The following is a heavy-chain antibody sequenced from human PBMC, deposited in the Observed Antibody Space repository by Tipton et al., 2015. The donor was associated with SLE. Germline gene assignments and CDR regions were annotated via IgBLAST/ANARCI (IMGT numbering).Heavy chain of an antibody. Sequence: TLSLTCTVSGGSFSSGSYYWSWIRQFPGRGLEWIGYIFYSGNTYYNPSLQSRVTISVDTSKSQFSLKLSSVTAADTAVYYCARGFLWFGETGAFDIWGQGTMVTVSS. D-gene: IGHD3-10*01. CDR2: IFYSGNT. CDR1: GGSFSSGSYY. CDR3: ARGFLWFGETGAFDI. J-gene: IGHJ3*02. V-gene: IGHV4-31*03.